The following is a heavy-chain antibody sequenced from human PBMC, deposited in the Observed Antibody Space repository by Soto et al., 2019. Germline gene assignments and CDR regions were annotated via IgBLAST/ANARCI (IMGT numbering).Heavy chain of an antibody. CDR2: ISGSGGST. Sequence: PGGSLRLSCAASGFTFSSYAMSWVRQAPGKGLEWVSAISGSGGSTYYADSVKGRFTISRDNSKNTLYLQMNSLRAEDTAEYYCAKDRTYCSSTSCYSWFDPWGQGTLVTVST. D-gene: IGHD2-2*01. J-gene: IGHJ5*02. V-gene: IGHV3-23*01. CDR3: AKDRTYCSSTSCYSWFDP. CDR1: GFTFSSYA.